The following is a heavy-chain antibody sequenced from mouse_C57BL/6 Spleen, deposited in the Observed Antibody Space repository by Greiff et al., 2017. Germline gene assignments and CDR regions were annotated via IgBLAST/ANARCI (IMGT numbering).Heavy chain of an antibody. CDR3: ARDSTTVVSYLYFDV. CDR2: ISDGGSYT. V-gene: IGHV5-4*01. J-gene: IGHJ1*03. Sequence: EVHLVESGGGLVKPGGSLKLSCAASGFTFSSYAMSWVRQTPEKRLEWVATISDGGSYTYYPNNVKGRFTISRDNAKNNLYLQMSHLKSEDTAMYYCARDSTTVVSYLYFDVWGTGTTVTVSS. CDR1: GFTFSSYA. D-gene: IGHD1-1*01.